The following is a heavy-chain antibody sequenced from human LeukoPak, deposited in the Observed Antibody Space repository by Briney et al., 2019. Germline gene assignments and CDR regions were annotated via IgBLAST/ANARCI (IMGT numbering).Heavy chain of an antibody. V-gene: IGHV4-34*01. D-gene: IGHD2-2*01. CDR3: ARGRYCSSTSCYFKYYYYGMAV. CDR1: GGSFSGYY. CDR2: INHSGST. Sequence: SETLSLTCAVYGGSFSGYYWSWIRQPPGKGLEWTGEINHSGSTNYNPSLKSRVAISVDTSKNQFSLKLSSVTAADTAVYYCARGRYCSSTSCYFKYYYYGMAVWGQGTTVTVSS. J-gene: IGHJ6*02.